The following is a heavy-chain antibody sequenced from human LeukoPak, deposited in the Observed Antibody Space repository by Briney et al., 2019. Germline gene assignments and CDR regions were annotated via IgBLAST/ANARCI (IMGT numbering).Heavy chain of an antibody. J-gene: IGHJ6*02. CDR1: GYTFTSYG. CDR2: ISAYNGNT. V-gene: IGHV1-18*01. CDR3: ARELLYTYYYYGMDV. Sequence: GASVKVSCKASGYTFTSYGISWVRQAPGQGLEWMGWISAYNGNTNYAQKLQGRVTMTTDTSTSTAYMELRRLRSDDTAVYYCARELLYTYYYYGMDVWGQGTTVTVSS. D-gene: IGHD3-3*01.